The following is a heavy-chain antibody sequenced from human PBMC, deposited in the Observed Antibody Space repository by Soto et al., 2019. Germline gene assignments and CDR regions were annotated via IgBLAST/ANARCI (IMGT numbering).Heavy chain of an antibody. V-gene: IGHV1-3*01. J-gene: IGHJ6*02. CDR1: GYTFTSYA. CDR3: ARVGGRGYCSGGSCYSESKGGDRYGMDV. D-gene: IGHD2-15*01. Sequence: ASVKVSCKASGYTFTSYAMHWVRQAPGQRLEWMGWINAGNGNTKYSQKFQGRVTITRDTSASTAYMELSSLRSEDTAVYYCARVGGRGYCSGGSCYSESKGGDRYGMDVWGRGTTVTVSS. CDR2: INAGNGNT.